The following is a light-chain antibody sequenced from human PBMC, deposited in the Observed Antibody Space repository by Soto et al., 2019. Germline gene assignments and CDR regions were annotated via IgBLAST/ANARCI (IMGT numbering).Light chain of an antibody. J-gene: IGKJ1*01. CDR1: QSISVW. V-gene: IGKV1-5*01. CDR3: QQYNRYWT. Sequence: DIQMTQSPSTLSTSVGDRVTITCRASQSISVWLAWYQQXPGKAPKLLIYDVSSLESGVPSRFSGSGSETEFTLTISSLFPDDFATYYCQQYNRYWTFGQGTKVDIK. CDR2: DVS.